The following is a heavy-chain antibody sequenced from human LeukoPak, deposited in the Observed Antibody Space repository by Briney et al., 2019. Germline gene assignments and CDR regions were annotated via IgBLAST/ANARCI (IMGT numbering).Heavy chain of an antibody. J-gene: IGHJ5*02. CDR2: IYATGST. CDR1: NGSLSGYT. Sequence: PSETLSLICSVSNGSLSGYTWSWIRQPPGQRLEWIGYIYATGSTLYNPSLKSRVTISVDASENQVSLTLRSVTAADTATYFCARHAVYDRWFDPWGQGALVTVSS. D-gene: IGHD3-16*01. V-gene: IGHV4-4*09. CDR3: ARHAVYDRWFDP.